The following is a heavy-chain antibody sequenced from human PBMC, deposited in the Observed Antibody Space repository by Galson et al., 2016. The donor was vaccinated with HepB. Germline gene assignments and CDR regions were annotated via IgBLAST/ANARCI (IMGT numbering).Heavy chain of an antibody. V-gene: IGHV1-18*01. Sequence: SVKVSCKASGYIFTSYHISWVRQAPGQGLEWMGWINGFQGNTIEAQRFQGRVTMSTDTSTTTANLDLRSLRPDDTAVYYCVRHTGDDYFDYWGQGTLVTVSS. CDR3: VRHTGDDYFDY. J-gene: IGHJ4*02. D-gene: IGHD4-17*01. CDR2: INGFQGNT. CDR1: GYIFTSYH.